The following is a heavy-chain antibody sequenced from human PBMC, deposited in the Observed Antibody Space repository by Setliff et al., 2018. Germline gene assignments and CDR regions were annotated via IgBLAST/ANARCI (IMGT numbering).Heavy chain of an antibody. CDR2: ISHGGST. CDR3: ATSGFCSAGSCYSFDD. Sequence: PSETLSLTCGVSGGGGSFSAYYWSWIRQPPGKGLEWIGEISHGGSTIYNPSLRSRVTMSVDTAKNRFSLNLTSVTAADTAVYYCATSGFCSAGSCYSFDDWGQGALVTVS. D-gene: IGHD6-19*01. J-gene: IGHJ4*02. CDR1: GGGGSFSAYY. V-gene: IGHV4-34*01.